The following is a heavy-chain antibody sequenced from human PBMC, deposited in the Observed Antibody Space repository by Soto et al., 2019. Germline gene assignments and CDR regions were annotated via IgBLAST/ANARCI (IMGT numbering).Heavy chain of an antibody. V-gene: IGHV3-23*01. CDR1: GFTFSSYA. J-gene: IGHJ6*02. Sequence: EVQLLESGGGLVQPGGALRLSCAASGFTFSSYAMSWVRQPPGRRLEWVSAISGSGVSTYYADSVKGRFTISRDNSKNTLYLPMNSLRAEDTAVYYCAKDMERSIAARYYYGMDVWGQGTTVTVSS. CDR2: ISGSGVST. D-gene: IGHD6-6*01. CDR3: AKDMERSIAARYYYGMDV.